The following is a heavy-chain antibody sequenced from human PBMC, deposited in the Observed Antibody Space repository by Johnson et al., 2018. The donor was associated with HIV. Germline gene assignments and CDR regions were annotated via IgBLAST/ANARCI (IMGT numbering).Heavy chain of an antibody. CDR2: ISVTGSVI. V-gene: IGHV3-11*04. CDR3: ARGGRAHYGGNFGAFDI. CDR1: GFSFSDYY. J-gene: IGHJ3*02. Sequence: QVQLVESGGGLVKPGGSLRLSCTISGFSFSDYYMSWFRQAPGKGLEWLSYISVTGSVIYYADSVKGRFTLSRDHTKNSVYLQMNSPTAEDTDVYYCARGGRAHYGGNFGAFDIWGQGTMVTVSS. D-gene: IGHD4-23*01.